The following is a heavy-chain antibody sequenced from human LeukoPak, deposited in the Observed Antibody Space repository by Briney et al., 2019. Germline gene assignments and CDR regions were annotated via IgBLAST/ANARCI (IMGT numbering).Heavy chain of an antibody. J-gene: IGHJ4*02. CDR1: GFTFSSYG. CDR3: AKDEGSSSDY. V-gene: IGHV3-30*18. Sequence: GGPLRLSCAASGFTFSSYGMHWVRQAPGKGLEWVAVISYDGSNKYYADSVKGRFTISRDNSKNTLYLQMNSLRAEDTAVYYCAKDEGSSSDYWGQGTLVTVSS. CDR2: ISYDGSNK. D-gene: IGHD6-6*01.